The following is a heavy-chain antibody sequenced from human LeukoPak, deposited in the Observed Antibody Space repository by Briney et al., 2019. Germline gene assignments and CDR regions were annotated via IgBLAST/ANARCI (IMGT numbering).Heavy chain of an antibody. V-gene: IGHV4-59*01. CDR1: DGSISNYY. CDR2: IYYSGST. D-gene: IGHD2-21*02. CDR3: ARGWYCGGDCYSGERGAFDI. Sequence: PSETLSLTCTVSDGSISNYYWSWIRQPPGKGLEWIGYIYYSGSTNYNPSLKSRVTISVDTSKNQFSLKLSSVTAADTAVYYCARGWYCGGDCYSGERGAFDIWGQGTMVTVSS. J-gene: IGHJ3*02.